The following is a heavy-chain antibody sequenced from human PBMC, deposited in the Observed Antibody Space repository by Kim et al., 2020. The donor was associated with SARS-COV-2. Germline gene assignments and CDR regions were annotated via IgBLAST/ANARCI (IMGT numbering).Heavy chain of an antibody. CDR2: GST. D-gene: IGHD3-16*01. CDR3: ATWGTGFDY. Sequence: GSTNYTPSLKSRVTISVDTSKNQFSLKLSSVTAADTAVYYCATWGTGFDYWGQGTLVTVSS. J-gene: IGHJ4*02. V-gene: IGHV4-4*09.